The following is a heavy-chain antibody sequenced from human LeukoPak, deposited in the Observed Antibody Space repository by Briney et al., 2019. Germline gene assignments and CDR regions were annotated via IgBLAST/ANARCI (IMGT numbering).Heavy chain of an antibody. CDR1: GYSFTSYW. V-gene: IGHV5-51*01. CDR3: ARLSSPPGWYYYGMDV. J-gene: IGHJ6*02. Sequence: GESLKISCKSSGYSFTSYWIGWVRQMPGKGLEWMGIIYPGDSDTRYSPSFQGQVTISADKSISTAYLQWSSLKASDTAMYYCARLSSPPGWYYYGMDVWGQGTTVTVSS. CDR2: IYPGDSDT. D-gene: IGHD6-13*01.